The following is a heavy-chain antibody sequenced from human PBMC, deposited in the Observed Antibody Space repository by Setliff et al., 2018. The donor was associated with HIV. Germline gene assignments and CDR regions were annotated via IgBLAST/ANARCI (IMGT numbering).Heavy chain of an antibody. J-gene: IGHJ4*02. CDR1: TYTSSGYY. CDR3: ARETVVDCGGCWGY. CDR2: FDPEEGDT. V-gene: IGHV1-24*01. Sequence: ASVKVSCKSSTYTSSGYYMHWVRQAPGKGLEWMGRFDPEEGDTLYAQRFQGRVTMTEDSSTDTAYMVLYSLRYEDTAVYYCARETVVDCGGCWGYWGQGTLVTVSS. D-gene: IGHD2-21*01.